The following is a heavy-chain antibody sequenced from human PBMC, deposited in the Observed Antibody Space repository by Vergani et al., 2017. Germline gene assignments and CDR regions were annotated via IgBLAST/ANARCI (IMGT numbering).Heavy chain of an antibody. J-gene: IGHJ4*02. CDR2: IYYSGST. CDR1: GGSISSYY. Sequence: QVQLQESGPGLVKPSETLSLTCTVSGGSISSYYWSWIRQPPGKGLEWIGYIYYSGSTYYSPSLKSRVTISVDTSKNQFSLKLSSVTAADTAVYYCASPNWGSNYFDYWGQGTLVTVSS. D-gene: IGHD7-27*01. V-gene: IGHV4-59*08. CDR3: ASPNWGSNYFDY.